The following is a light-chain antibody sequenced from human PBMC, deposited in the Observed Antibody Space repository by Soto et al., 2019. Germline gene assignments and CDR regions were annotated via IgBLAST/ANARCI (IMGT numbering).Light chain of an antibody. J-gene: IGKJ3*01. Sequence: EIVLTQSPGTLSLSPGERATLSCRASQSVSSSYLAWYQQKPGQAPRLLIYDASYMAPGIPDRFSGSGSGTDFPLTISRLEPEDFAVYYCQQYGSSYTFGPGTKVDIK. CDR3: QQYGSSYT. CDR2: DAS. CDR1: QSVSSSY. V-gene: IGKV3-20*01.